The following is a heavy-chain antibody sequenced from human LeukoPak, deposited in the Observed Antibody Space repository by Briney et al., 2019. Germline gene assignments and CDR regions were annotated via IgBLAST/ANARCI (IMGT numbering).Heavy chain of an antibody. CDR2: ISYSGNT. Sequence: PSETLSLTCTVSGDSISSSSYFWSWIRQPPGKGLEWIGSISYSGNTYYNPSLKSRVTISVDTSKNQFSLNLNSVTAADTAIYYCARPGYYGDYAFDYWGQGTLVTVSS. V-gene: IGHV4-39*01. J-gene: IGHJ4*02. CDR3: ARPGYYGDYAFDY. D-gene: IGHD4-17*01. CDR1: GDSISSSSYF.